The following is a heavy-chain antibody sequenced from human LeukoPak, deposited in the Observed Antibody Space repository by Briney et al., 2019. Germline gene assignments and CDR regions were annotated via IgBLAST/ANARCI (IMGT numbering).Heavy chain of an antibody. CDR2: IYHSGST. J-gene: IGHJ1*01. V-gene: IGHV4-59*01. CDR1: GGSISTYY. CDR3: ARGGAARLHFQN. Sequence: SETLSLTCTVAGGSISTYYWNWIRQPPGKGLEWIGYIYHSGSTNYNPSLQSRVTISVDTSKNQFSLNLNSVTAADTAVYYCARGGAARLHFQNWGQGTLVTVSS. D-gene: IGHD6-6*01.